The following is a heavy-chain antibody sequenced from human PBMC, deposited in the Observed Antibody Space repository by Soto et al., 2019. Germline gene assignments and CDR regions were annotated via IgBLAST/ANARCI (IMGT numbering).Heavy chain of an antibody. CDR1: GGSFSGYY. CDR3: ARTPLRSPYYYYYYMDV. J-gene: IGHJ6*03. V-gene: IGHV4-34*01. CDR2: INHSGST. Sequence: QVQLQQWGAGLLKPSETLSLTCAVYGGSFSGYYWSWIRQPPGKGLEWIGEINHSGSTNYNPSLKSRVTISVDTSKNQFSLKLSSVTAADTAVYYCARTPLRSPYYYYYYMDVWGKGTTVTVSS. D-gene: IGHD2-15*01.